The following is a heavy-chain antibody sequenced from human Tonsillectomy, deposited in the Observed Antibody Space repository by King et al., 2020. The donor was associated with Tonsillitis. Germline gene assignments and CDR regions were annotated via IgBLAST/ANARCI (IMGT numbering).Heavy chain of an antibody. V-gene: IGHV2-70*04. CDR2: IDWDDDK. CDR1: GFSLSTSAMR. J-gene: IGHJ4*02. D-gene: IGHD4/OR15-4a*01. CDR3: ARTNYRPYYFDY. Sequence: TLKESGPALVKPTQTLTLTCTFSGFSLSTSAMRVSWIRQPPGKALEWLARIDWDDDKFYSTSLRTRLTISKDTSKNQVVLTMPNMDPVDTATSYCARTNYRPYYFDYWGQGTLVTVSS.